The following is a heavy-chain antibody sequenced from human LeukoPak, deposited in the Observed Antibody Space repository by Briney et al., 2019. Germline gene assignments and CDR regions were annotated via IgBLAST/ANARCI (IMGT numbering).Heavy chain of an antibody. CDR3: ARNRDYYYYYMDV. V-gene: IGHV4-59*01. CDR2: IYYSGST. Sequence: SETLSLTCTVSGGSISSYYWSWIREPPGKGLEWIGYIYYSGSTNYNPSLKSRVTISVDTSKNQFSLKLSSVTAADTAVYYCARNRDYYYYYMDVWGKGTTVTVSS. D-gene: IGHD1-14*01. CDR1: GGSISSYY. J-gene: IGHJ6*03.